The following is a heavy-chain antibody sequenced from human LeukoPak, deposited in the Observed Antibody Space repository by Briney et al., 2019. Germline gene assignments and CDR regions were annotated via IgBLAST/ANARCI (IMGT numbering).Heavy chain of an antibody. CDR1: GFTFSSYG. J-gene: IGHJ3*02. V-gene: IGHV3-30*18. CDR3: AKPMVRGVIAAFDI. D-gene: IGHD3-10*01. CDR2: ISYDGSNK. Sequence: GGSLRLSCAASGFTFSSYGMHWVRQAPGKGLEWVAVISYDGSNKYYADSVKGRFTISRDNSKNTLYLQMNSLRAEDTAVYYCAKPMVRGVIAAFDIWGQGAMVTVSS.